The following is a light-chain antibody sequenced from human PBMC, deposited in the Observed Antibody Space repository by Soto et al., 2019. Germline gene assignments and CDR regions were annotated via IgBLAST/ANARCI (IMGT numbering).Light chain of an antibody. CDR1: QGISSS. V-gene: IGKV3-11*01. J-gene: IGKJ4*01. CDR2: DAS. CDR3: QQRSNWPLT. Sequence: EIVLTQSPATLSLSPGERATLSCRASQGISSSLAWYQQKPGQAPRLLIYDASNRATGIPARFSGSGSGTDFTLTSRSLEPEDFAVYYCQQRSNWPLTFGGGTKVEIK.